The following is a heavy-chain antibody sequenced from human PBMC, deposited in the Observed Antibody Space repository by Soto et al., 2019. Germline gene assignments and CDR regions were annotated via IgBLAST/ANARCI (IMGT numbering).Heavy chain of an antibody. V-gene: IGHV4-59*08. CDR1: GGSISNYY. D-gene: IGHD3-22*01. CDR2: IYYIGST. Sequence: SETLSLTCTVSGGSISNYYWSWIRQPPGKGLEWIGCIYYIGSTNYNPSLGSRVTISVDTSKNQFSLKLRSVTAADTAVFYCAGLYPYESSGYHLNYWGQGALVTVSS. CDR3: AGLYPYESSGYHLNY. J-gene: IGHJ4*02.